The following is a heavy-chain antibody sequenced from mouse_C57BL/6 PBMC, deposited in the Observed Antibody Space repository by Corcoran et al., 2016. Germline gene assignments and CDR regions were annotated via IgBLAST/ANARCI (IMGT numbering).Heavy chain of an antibody. J-gene: IGHJ4*01. V-gene: IGHV9-3*01. CDR2: INTYSGVP. Sequence: QIQLVQSGPELKKPGETVKISCKASGYTFTTYGMSWVKQAPGKGLKWMGWINTYSGVPTYADDFKGRFAFSLETSASTAYLQINNLKNEETATYFGARSGAETAQALYAMDYWGQGTSVTVSS. CDR3: ARSGAETAQALYAMDY. CDR1: GYTFTTYG. D-gene: IGHD3-2*02.